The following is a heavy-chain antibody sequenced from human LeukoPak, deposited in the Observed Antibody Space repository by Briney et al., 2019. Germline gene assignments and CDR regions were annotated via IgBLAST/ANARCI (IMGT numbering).Heavy chain of an antibody. V-gene: IGHV3-23*01. D-gene: IGHD3-22*01. J-gene: IGHJ4*02. Sequence: PGGSLRLSCAASGFTFSSYGMSWVRQAARRGLEWVSSISGTGGSTYYADSVKGRFTISRDNSKNTLYLQMNSLRAEDTAVYYCAKNSMIVVVSESLDYWGQGTLVTVSS. CDR2: ISGTGGST. CDR1: GFTFSSYG. CDR3: AKNSMIVVVSESLDY.